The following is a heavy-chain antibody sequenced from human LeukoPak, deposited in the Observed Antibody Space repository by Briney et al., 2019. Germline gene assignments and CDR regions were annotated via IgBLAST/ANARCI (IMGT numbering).Heavy chain of an antibody. CDR2: INWSGGST. CDR1: GFAFDEHG. Sequence: GGSLRLSRTASGFAFDEHGMSWVRQVPGKGLEWVSGINWSGGSTGYADPLRGRFTISRDNAKNSLYLQMDSLRAEDTALYYCARAPITSPFYFDYWGQGTLVTVSS. J-gene: IGHJ4*02. V-gene: IGHV3-20*04. CDR3: ARAPITSPFYFDY. D-gene: IGHD2-2*01.